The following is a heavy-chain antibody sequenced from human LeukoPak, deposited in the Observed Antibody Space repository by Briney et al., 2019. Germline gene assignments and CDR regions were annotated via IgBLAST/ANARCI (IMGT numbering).Heavy chain of an antibody. CDR1: GGSLSSSNW. D-gene: IGHD6-13*01. Sequence: SGSLSLTCAVSGGSLSSSNWWSGVRQPPGKGLEWIGEIYHSGSTNYTPSLKSRVTISVDKSKNQFSLKLSSVTAADTAVYYCARSQSDQQLCDYWGRGTLVGVST. CDR2: IYHSGST. CDR3: ARSQSDQQLCDY. J-gene: IGHJ4*02. V-gene: IGHV4-4*02.